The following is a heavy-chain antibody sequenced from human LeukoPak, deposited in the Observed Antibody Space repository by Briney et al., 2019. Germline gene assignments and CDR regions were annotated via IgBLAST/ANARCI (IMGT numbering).Heavy chain of an antibody. Sequence: ASVKVSCKSSVYTFPSYDINWVRQPTGQGLEWVGWMYPNSGNTGYAEKFQGRVTMSRNTSISTAYMELSSLRSEDTAVYYCAKRASPGDYSSFYYHGMDVWGEGTSVTVSS. J-gene: IGHJ6*04. CDR2: MYPNSGNT. CDR3: AKRASPGDYSSFYYHGMDV. V-gene: IGHV1-8*01. CDR1: VYTFPSYD. D-gene: IGHD2-21*01.